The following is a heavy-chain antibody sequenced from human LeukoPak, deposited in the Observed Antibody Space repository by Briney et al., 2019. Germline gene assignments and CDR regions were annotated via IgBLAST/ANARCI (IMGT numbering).Heavy chain of an antibody. V-gene: IGHV3-21*01. J-gene: IGHJ4*02. CDR2: ISSSSYI. Sequence: GGSLRLSCAASGFTFSSYSMNWVRQAPGKGLEWVSSISSSSYIYYADSVKGRFTISRDNAKDSLYLQMNSLRAEDTAVYYCARDLRGSMGDEGYWGQGTLVTVSS. CDR1: GFTFSSYS. D-gene: IGHD2/OR15-2a*01. CDR3: ARDLRGSMGDEGY.